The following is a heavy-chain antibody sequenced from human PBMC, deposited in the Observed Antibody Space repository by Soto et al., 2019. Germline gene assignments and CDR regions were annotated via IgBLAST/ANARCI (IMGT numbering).Heavy chain of an antibody. V-gene: IGHV3-23*01. CDR1: GFTFSSNS. Sequence: PRLSCAASGFTFSSNSMSWVRQAPGKGLEWVSAIKGSGSNTYYADSVRGRFTISRDNSKNTLYLQMNSLRAEDTAVYFCAKESRSGDYWEYFDHWGQGTLVTVSS. CDR2: IKGSGSNT. D-gene: IGHD1-26*01. CDR3: AKESRSGDYWEYFDH. J-gene: IGHJ4*02.